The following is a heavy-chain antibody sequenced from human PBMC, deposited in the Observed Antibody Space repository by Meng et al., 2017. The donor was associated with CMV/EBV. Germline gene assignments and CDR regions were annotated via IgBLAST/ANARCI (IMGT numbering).Heavy chain of an antibody. CDR1: GFTFSSYW. CDR2: INSDGSST. D-gene: IGHD6-13*01. Sequence: LSLTCAASGFTFSSYWMHWVRQAPGKGLVWVSRINSDGSSTSYADSVKGRFTISRDNAKNTLYLQMNSLRAEDTAVYYCARDSSSWYSRDYYYYGMDVWGQGTMVTVSS. V-gene: IGHV3-74*01. CDR3: ARDSSSWYSRDYYYYGMDV. J-gene: IGHJ6*02.